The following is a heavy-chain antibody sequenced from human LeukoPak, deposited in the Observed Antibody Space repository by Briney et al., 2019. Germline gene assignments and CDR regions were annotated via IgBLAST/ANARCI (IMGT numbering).Heavy chain of an antibody. J-gene: IGHJ4*02. V-gene: IGHV1-8*03. CDR2: MNPNSGNT. CDR3: ARFIYSGYDYVGDY. Sequence: GASVKVSCKASGYTFTSYDINWVRQATGQGLEWMGWMNPNSGNTGYAQKSQGRVTITRNTSISTAYMELSSLRSEDTAVYYCARFIYSGYDYVGDYWGQGTLVTVSS. D-gene: IGHD5-12*01. CDR1: GYTFTSYD.